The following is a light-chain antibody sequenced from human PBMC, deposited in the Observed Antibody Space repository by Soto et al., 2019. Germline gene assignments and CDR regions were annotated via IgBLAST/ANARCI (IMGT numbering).Light chain of an antibody. CDR2: DVS. CDR1: RSDVGSYKD. Sequence: SALTQPRSVSGSPGQSVTISCTGTRSDVGSYKDVSWYQHHPGKVPKLMIYDVSERPSGVPDRFSGSKSGNTASLTISGLQAEDEAIYYCCAYADTYYVFGTGTKVTVL. CDR3: CAYADTYYV. V-gene: IGLV2-11*01. J-gene: IGLJ1*01.